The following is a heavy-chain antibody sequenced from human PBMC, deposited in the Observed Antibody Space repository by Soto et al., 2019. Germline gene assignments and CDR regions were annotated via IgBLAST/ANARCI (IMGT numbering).Heavy chain of an antibody. CDR2: IIPISDTT. V-gene: IGHV1-69*01. J-gene: IGHJ6*02. CDR1: GGTFSSYA. Sequence: QVQLVQSGAEVKKPGSSVKVSCKASGGTFSSYAISWVRQAPGQGLEWMGGIIPISDTTNYAQKFQGIVTTTADESTSTAYMELSSLRSEDTAVYYCARSQGSSTSLEIYYYYYYGMDVWGQGTTVTVSS. D-gene: IGHD2-2*01. CDR3: ARSQGSSTSLEIYYYYYYGMDV.